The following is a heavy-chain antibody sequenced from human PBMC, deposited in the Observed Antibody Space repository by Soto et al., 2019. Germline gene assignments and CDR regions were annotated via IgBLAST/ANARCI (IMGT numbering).Heavy chain of an antibody. J-gene: IGHJ4*02. V-gene: IGHV3-23*01. CDR3: ARTYSTSSSPDY. CDR2: VSSGGGT. CDR1: GFTFSSYA. D-gene: IGHD6-6*01. Sequence: SGGSLRLSCAASGFTFSSYAMTWVRQAPGKGLEWVSSVSSGGGTYYADSVKGRFTISRDNSKNTLYLEMNRLRAEDTAVYYCARTYSTSSSPDYWGQGTLVTVSS.